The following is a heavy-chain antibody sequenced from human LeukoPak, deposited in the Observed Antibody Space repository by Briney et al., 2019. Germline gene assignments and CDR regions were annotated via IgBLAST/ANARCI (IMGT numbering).Heavy chain of an antibody. V-gene: IGHV4-4*07. D-gene: IGHD6-13*01. Sequence: SETLSLTCTVSGGSISSYYWSWIRQPAGKGLEWIGRIYTSGSTNYNPSLKSRVTMSVDTSKNQFSLKLSSVTAADTAVYYCARVRYSSPSSWLDPWGQGTLVTVSS. J-gene: IGHJ5*02. CDR2: IYTSGST. CDR1: GGSISSYY. CDR3: ARVRYSSPSSWLDP.